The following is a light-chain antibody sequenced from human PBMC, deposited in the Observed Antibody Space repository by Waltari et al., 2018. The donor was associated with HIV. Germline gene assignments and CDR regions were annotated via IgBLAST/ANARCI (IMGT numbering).Light chain of an antibody. V-gene: IGLV1-40*01. J-gene: IGLJ2*01. Sequence: QSVLTQPPSVSGAPGQRVPIPCTGSRSNIGAGSDVHWYQQLPGTAPKLLIYDNNNRPSGVPDRFSGSKSGTSASLAITGLQAEDEAAYYCQSYDISLSAYVIFGGGTKLTVL. CDR2: DNN. CDR1: RSNIGAGSD. CDR3: QSYDISLSAYVI.